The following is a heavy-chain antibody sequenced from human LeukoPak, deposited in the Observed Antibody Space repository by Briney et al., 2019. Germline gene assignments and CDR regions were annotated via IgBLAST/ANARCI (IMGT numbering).Heavy chain of an antibody. Sequence: GGSLRLSRAASGFTFRSYAMTWVRQAPGKGLEWVSTINYGGTSYAESVKGRFTISRDNSKNTLYLQMNSLRAEDTAVYYCSKDHTGGDYRVRSEGYWGQGALVTVTS. J-gene: IGHJ4*02. CDR2: INYGGT. CDR1: GFTFRSYA. D-gene: IGHD3-10*01. V-gene: IGHV3-23*01. CDR3: SKDHTGGDYRVRSEGY.